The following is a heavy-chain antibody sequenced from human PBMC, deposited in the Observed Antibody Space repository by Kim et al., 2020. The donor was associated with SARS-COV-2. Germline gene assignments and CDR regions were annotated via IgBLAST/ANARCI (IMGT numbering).Heavy chain of an antibody. CDR3: ARDRYDTLYYYYGMDV. Sequence: SLKSRDTISVDTSKNQFSLKLSSVTAADTAVYYCARDRYDTLYYYYGMDVWGQGTTVTVSS. V-gene: IGHV4-59*01. D-gene: IGHD3-9*01. J-gene: IGHJ6*02.